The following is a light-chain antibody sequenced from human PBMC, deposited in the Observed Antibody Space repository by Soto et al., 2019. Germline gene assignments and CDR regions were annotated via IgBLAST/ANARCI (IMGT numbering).Light chain of an antibody. J-gene: IGLJ1*01. CDR2: EVV. V-gene: IGLV2-11*01. CDR1: SSDVGAYSY. Sequence: QSVLTQPRSVSGSPGQSVTISCTGTSSDVGAYSYVSWYQQHPGKAPKLMIYEVVQRPSGVPDRFSGSKSGNTASLTVSGLQAADEADYFCKSYAGSNTYVFGRGTKVTVL. CDR3: KSYAGSNTYV.